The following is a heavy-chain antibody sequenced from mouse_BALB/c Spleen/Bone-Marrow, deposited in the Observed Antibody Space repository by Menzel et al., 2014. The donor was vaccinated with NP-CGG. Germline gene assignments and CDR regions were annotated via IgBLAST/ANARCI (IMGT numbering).Heavy chain of an antibody. V-gene: IGHV14-4*02. CDR1: GFNIKDYY. Sequence: GAELVRSGASVKLSCTASGFNIKDYYMHWVKQRPEQGLEWIGWIDPENGDTEYAPKFQGKATMTADTSSNTAYLQLSSLTSEDSAVYYCARWEYYAMDYWGQGTSVTVST. CDR2: IDPENGDT. J-gene: IGHJ4*01. D-gene: IGHD2-3*01. CDR3: ARWEYYAMDY.